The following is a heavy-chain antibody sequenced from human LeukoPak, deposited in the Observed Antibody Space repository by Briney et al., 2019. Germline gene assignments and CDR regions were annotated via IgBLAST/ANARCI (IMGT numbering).Heavy chain of an antibody. Sequence: GSLRLSCAASGFTFSSYAMSWVRQAPGKGLEWVSAISGSGGSTYYADSVKGRFTISRDNSKNTLYLQMNSLRAEDTAVYYCAKDRDDYDSRDSGFDYWGQGTLVTVSS. CDR3: AKDRDDYDSRDSGFDY. J-gene: IGHJ4*02. D-gene: IGHD3-22*01. V-gene: IGHV3-23*01. CDR2: ISGSGGST. CDR1: GFTFSSYA.